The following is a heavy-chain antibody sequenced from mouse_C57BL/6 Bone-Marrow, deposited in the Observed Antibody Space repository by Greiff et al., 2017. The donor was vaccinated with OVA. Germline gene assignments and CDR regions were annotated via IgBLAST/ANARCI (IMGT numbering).Heavy chain of an antibody. CDR3: ARSFITTVGYYFDY. Sequence: QVQLQQPGAELVRPGSSVKLSCKASGYTFTSYWMDWVKQRPGQGLEWIGNIYPSDSETHYNQKFKDKATLTVDKSSSTAYMQLSSPTSEDSAVYYCARSFITTVGYYFDYWGQGTTLTVSS. CDR1: GYTFTSYW. J-gene: IGHJ2*01. CDR2: IYPSDSET. V-gene: IGHV1-61*01. D-gene: IGHD1-1*01.